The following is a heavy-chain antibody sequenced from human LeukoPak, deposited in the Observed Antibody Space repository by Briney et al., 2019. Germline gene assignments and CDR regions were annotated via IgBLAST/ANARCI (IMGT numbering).Heavy chain of an antibody. Sequence: ASVKVSCKASGYTFTSYYMHWVRQAPGQGLEWMGIINPSGGSTSYAQKFQGRVTMTRDTYTSTVYMEPSNLRSEDAAVFYCARDSYYGSGSHHPYYYYMVVWGKGTTVTISS. CDR2: INPSGGST. CDR3: ARDSYYGSGSHHPYYYYMVV. D-gene: IGHD3-10*01. J-gene: IGHJ6*03. V-gene: IGHV1-46*01. CDR1: GYTFTSYY.